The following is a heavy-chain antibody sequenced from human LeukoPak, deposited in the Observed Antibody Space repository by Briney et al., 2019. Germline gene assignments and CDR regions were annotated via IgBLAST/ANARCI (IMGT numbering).Heavy chain of an antibody. J-gene: IGHJ4*02. CDR2: ISSSSSYI. CDR3: ARERGGGYVDY. Sequence: GGSLRLSCAASGFTFNSYSMNWVRQAPGKGLEWVSSISSSSSYIYYADSVKGRFTISRDNAKNSLYLQMNSLRAEDTAVYYCARERGGGYVDYWGQGTLVTVSS. D-gene: IGHD3-22*01. CDR1: GFTFNSYS. V-gene: IGHV3-21*01.